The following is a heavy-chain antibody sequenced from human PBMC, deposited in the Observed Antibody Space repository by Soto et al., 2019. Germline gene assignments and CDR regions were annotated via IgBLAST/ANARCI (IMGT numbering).Heavy chain of an antibody. CDR1: GFSLSTSGVG. J-gene: IGHJ4*02. CDR3: AHRMTTARWVDY. Sequence: QITLKESGPTLVKPTQTLTPTCTFSGFSLSTSGVGVGWIRQPPGKALEWLALIYWDDDKRYSPSLKSRLTITKDTSKNQVVLTMTNMDPVDTGTYYCAHRMTTARWVDYWGQGTLVTVSS. D-gene: IGHD4-17*01. V-gene: IGHV2-5*02. CDR2: IYWDDDK.